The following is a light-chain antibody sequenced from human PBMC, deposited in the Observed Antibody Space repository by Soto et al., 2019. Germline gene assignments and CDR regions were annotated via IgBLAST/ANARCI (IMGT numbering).Light chain of an antibody. CDR1: QSVSSN. J-gene: IGKJ2*01. CDR2: DAS. CDR3: QQYNNWPPAYT. Sequence: EIVMTQSPATLSVSPGEGATLSCRASQSVSSNLAWYQQKPGQAPRLLIYDASSRATGIPARFSGSGSGTEFTLTVSILQSEDFAVYYCQQYNNWPPAYTFGQGTKVDIK. V-gene: IGKV3-15*01.